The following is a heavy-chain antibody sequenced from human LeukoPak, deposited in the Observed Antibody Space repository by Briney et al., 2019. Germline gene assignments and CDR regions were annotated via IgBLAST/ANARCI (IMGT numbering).Heavy chain of an antibody. V-gene: IGHV3-48*02. CDR1: GFTFSAYS. CDR2: ITSSSDSI. J-gene: IGHJ4*02. D-gene: IGHD1-26*01. CDR3: ARDPGYSRPSSYGYFDH. Sequence: GGSLRLSCATSGFTFSAYSMICVRQTPGKGLECLSYITSSSDSIHYADSVRGRFTVSRDNAKNSLYLQMNSLRDEDTAVYYCARDPGYSRPSSYGYFDHWGQGTLATVSS.